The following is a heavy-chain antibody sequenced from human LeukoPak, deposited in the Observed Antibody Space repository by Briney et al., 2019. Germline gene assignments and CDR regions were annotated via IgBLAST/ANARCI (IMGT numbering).Heavy chain of an antibody. CDR3: ARGVVVVVAATSNWFDP. CDR2: ISYDGSNK. Sequence: GGSLRLSCAASGFTFSSYAMHWVRQAPGKGLEWVAVISYDGSNKYYADSVKGRFTISRDNSKNTLYLQMNSLRVEDTAVYYCARGVVVVVAATSNWFDPWGQGTLVTVSS. V-gene: IGHV3-30*04. J-gene: IGHJ5*02. CDR1: GFTFSSYA. D-gene: IGHD2-15*01.